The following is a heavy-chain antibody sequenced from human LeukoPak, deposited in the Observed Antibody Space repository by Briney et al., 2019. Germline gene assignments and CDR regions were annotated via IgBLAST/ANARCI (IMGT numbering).Heavy chain of an antibody. J-gene: IGHJ3*02. CDR2: IIPIFGTA. CDR3: ARGSGYDFWSGPIPHDS. Sequence: SVKVSCKASGGTFSSYAISWVRQAPGQGLEWMGGIIPIFGTANYAQKFQGRVTITADESTSTAYMELSSLRSEDTAVYYCARGSGYDFWSGPIPHDSWGQGTMVTVSS. D-gene: IGHD3-3*01. CDR1: GGTFSSYA. V-gene: IGHV1-69*01.